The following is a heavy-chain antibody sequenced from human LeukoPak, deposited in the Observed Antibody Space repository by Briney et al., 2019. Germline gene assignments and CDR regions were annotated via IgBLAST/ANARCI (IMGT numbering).Heavy chain of an antibody. CDR2: ITTRSSYI. Sequence: GGSLRLSCAPSGFTFSSYSMNWVRQAPGKGLEWVSSITTRSSYIYYADSVRGRFTISRDDAKNSLYLQMNSLTADDTAVYYCARDPAAAGTVWLDPWGQGTLVTVSS. D-gene: IGHD6-13*01. J-gene: IGHJ5*02. CDR3: ARDPAAAGTVWLDP. V-gene: IGHV3-21*06. CDR1: GFTFSSYS.